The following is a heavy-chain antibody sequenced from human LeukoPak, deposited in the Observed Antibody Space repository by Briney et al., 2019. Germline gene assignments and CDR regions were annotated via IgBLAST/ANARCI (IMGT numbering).Heavy chain of an antibody. CDR1: GGSISSYY. CDR2: IYYTGST. V-gene: IGHV4-59*01. CDR3: ATLTGYSSESWFDP. J-gene: IGHJ5*02. D-gene: IGHD3-9*01. Sequence: SETLSLTCTVSGGSISSYYWSWIRQPPGKGLEWIGYIYYTGSTNYNPSLKSRATISVDTSKNQFSLKLSSVIAADTAVYYCATLTGYSSESWFDPWGQGILVTVSS.